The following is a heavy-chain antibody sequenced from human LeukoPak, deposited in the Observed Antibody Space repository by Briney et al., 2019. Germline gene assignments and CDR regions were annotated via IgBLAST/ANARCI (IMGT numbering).Heavy chain of an antibody. V-gene: IGHV3-23*01. Sequence: GGSLRLSCAASGFTFSSYGMSWVRQAPGKGLEWVSAISGSGGSTYYADSVKGRFAMSRDNSNNTIFLEMNTLRPDDTGVYFCATPHYGGYYDMFDSWGPGTQVIVSS. CDR3: ATPHYGGYYDMFDS. D-gene: IGHD4-17*01. CDR2: ISGSGGST. CDR1: GFTFSSYG. J-gene: IGHJ4*02.